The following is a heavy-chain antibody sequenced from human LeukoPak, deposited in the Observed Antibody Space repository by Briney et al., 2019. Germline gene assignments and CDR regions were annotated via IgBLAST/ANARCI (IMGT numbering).Heavy chain of an antibody. CDR1: GYTLTELS. Sequence: GASVKVSCKVSGYTLTELSMHWVRQAPGKGLEWMGGFDPEDGETIYAQKFQGRVTMTEDTSTDTAYMELSSLRSEDTAVYYCAGSITMIVVVSSEFDSWGQGTLVTVSS. CDR3: AGSITMIVVVSSEFDS. J-gene: IGHJ4*02. CDR2: FDPEDGET. D-gene: IGHD3-22*01. V-gene: IGHV1-24*01.